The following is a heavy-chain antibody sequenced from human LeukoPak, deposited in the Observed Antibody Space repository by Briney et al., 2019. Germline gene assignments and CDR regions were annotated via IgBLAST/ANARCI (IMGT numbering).Heavy chain of an antibody. D-gene: IGHD6-19*01. V-gene: IGHV3-23*01. CDR2: ISGSGGST. CDR3: AKDRIAVSNEYFQH. J-gene: IGHJ1*01. Sequence: GGSLRLSCAASGFTLSSYAMSWVRQAPGKGLEWVSAISGSGGSTYYADSVKGRFTISRDNSKNTLYLQMNSLRAEDTAVYYCAKDRIAVSNEYFQHWGQGTLVTVSS. CDR1: GFTLSSYA.